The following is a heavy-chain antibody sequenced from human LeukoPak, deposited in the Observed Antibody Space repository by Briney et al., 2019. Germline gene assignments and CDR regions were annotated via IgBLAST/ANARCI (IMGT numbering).Heavy chain of an antibody. J-gene: IGHJ4*02. CDR2: MNLDGSEK. CDR1: GFTFTSHW. V-gene: IGHV3-7*01. CDR3: ARDASYCTNGVCYTRFDY. D-gene: IGHD2-8*01. Sequence: GGSLRLSCAASGFTFTSHWMSWVRQAPGKGLEWVARMNLDGSEKYYVDSVKGRFTISRNNAKTSLYLEMNSLRAADTAVYYCARDASYCTNGVCYTRFDYWGQGTLVTASS.